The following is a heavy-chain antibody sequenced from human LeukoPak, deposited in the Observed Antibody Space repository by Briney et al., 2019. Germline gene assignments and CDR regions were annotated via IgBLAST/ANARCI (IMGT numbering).Heavy chain of an antibody. CDR1: GFTFSSYA. J-gene: IGHJ4*02. CDR2: ISGSGGST. Sequence: PGGSLRLSCAASGFTFSSYAMSWVRQAPGKGLEWVSAISGSGGSTYYADSVKGRFTISRDNAKNSLYLQMNSLRAEDTAVYYCARDLQMGIAAAGLDYWGQGTLVTVSS. CDR3: ARDLQMGIAAAGLDY. V-gene: IGHV3-23*01. D-gene: IGHD6-13*01.